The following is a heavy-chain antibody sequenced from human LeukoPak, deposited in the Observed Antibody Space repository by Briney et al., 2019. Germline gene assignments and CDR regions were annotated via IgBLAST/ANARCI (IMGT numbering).Heavy chain of an antibody. V-gene: IGHV1-69*04. J-gene: IGHJ6*02. Sequence: GSSVTVSCKASGGTFSSYTISWVRQAPGQGLEGMGRIIPILGIANYAQKFQGRVTITADKSTSTAYMELSSPTSEETAVYYCARDPLYDSSGYYYYYYGMDVWGQGTTVTVSS. CDR1: GGTFSSYT. CDR3: ARDPLYDSSGYYYYYYGMDV. CDR2: IIPILGIA. D-gene: IGHD3-22*01.